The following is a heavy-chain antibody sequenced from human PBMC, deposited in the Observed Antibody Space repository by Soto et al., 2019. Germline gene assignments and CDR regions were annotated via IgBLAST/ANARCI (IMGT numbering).Heavy chain of an antibody. CDR1: GFTFSSYG. CDR2: IWYDGSNK. Sequence: GGSLRLSCAASGFTFSSYGMHWVRQAPGKGLEWVAVIWYDGSNKYYADSVKGRFTISRDNSKNTLYLQMNSLRAEDTAVYYCARDRRGSGAPYWYYGMDVWGQGTTVTVSS. J-gene: IGHJ6*02. V-gene: IGHV3-33*01. D-gene: IGHD3-10*01. CDR3: ARDRRGSGAPYWYYGMDV.